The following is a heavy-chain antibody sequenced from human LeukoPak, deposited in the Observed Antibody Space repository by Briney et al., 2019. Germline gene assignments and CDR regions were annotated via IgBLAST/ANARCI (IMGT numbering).Heavy chain of an antibody. CDR2: IYPGDSDT. J-gene: IGHJ4*02. CDR3: ARFTLVGATSSMDY. D-gene: IGHD1-26*01. V-gene: IGHV5-51*01. Sequence: GGSLKISCKGSGYSFTSYWIGWVRQPPGKGLEWVGIIYPGDSDTRYSPSFQGQVTISADKSISTAYLQWSSLKASDTAMYYCARFTLVGATSSMDYWGQGTLVTVSS. CDR1: GYSFTSYW.